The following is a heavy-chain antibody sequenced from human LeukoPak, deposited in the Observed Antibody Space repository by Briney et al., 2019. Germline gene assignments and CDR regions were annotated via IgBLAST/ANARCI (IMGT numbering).Heavy chain of an antibody. J-gene: IGHJ6*03. V-gene: IGHV1-8*03. D-gene: IGHD6-13*01. CDR1: GYTFTSYD. CDR2: MNPNSGNT. CDR3: ARQDIAAAGTWFGSMDV. Sequence: GASVKVSCKASGYTFTSYDINWVRQATGQGLEWMGWMNPNSGNTGYAQKFQGRATITRNTSISTAYMELSRLRSDDTAVYYCARQDIAAAGTWFGSMDVWGKGTTVTISS.